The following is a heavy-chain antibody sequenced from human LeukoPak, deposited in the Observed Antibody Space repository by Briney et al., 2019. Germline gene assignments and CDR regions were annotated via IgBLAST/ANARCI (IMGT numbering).Heavy chain of an antibody. CDR3: ARERQQLARDY. J-gene: IGHJ4*02. CDR2: IYTSGST. V-gene: IGHV4-4*07. D-gene: IGHD6-13*01. Sequence: SETLSLACTVSGGSISSYYWSWIQQPAGKGLEWIGRIYTSGSTNYNPSLKSRVTMSVDTSKNQFSLKLSSVTAADTAVYYCARERQQLARDYWGQGTLVTVSS. CDR1: GGSISSYY.